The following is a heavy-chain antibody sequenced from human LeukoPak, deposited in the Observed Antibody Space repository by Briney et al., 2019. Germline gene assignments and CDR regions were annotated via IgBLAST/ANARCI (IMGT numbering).Heavy chain of an antibody. V-gene: IGHV3-23*01. CDR2: IGGSGDNT. J-gene: IGHJ4*02. CDR1: GFTFSSYA. Sequence: GGSLRLSCTVFGFTFSSYAMSWVRQAPGKGLEWVSSIGGSGDNTFYADSVKDRFTISRDNSKNTLFLQMNSLRAEDTAVYYCAKGRGTTVTSAANYWGQGTLVTVSS. CDR3: AKGRGTTVTSAANY. D-gene: IGHD4-17*01.